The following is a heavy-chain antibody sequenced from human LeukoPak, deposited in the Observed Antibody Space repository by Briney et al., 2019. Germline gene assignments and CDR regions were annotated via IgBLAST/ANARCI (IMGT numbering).Heavy chain of an antibody. CDR1: GFTVSSNY. J-gene: IGHJ4*02. V-gene: IGHV3-23*01. Sequence: GGSLRLSCAASGFTVSSNYMSWVRQAPGKGLEWVSAISGSGGSTYYADSVKGRFTISRDNSKNTLYLQMNSLRAEDTAVYYCAKDGGTMIVVVITWFDYWGQGTLVTVSS. D-gene: IGHD3-22*01. CDR2: ISGSGGST. CDR3: AKDGGTMIVVVITWFDY.